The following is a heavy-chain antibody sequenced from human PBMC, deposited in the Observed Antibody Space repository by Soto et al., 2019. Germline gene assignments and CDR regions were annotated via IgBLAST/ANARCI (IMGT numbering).Heavy chain of an antibody. CDR3: VRGGDYRFDY. CDR1: SGSISSSYW. CDR2: IYHSGST. D-gene: IGHD4-4*01. J-gene: IGHJ4*02. Sequence: PSETLSLTCAVSSGSISSSYWWTWVRQPPGKGLEWIGEIYHSGSTNYNPSLKSRVTISVDKSKNQFSVKVSSVTAADTAVYYCVRGGDYRFDYWGQGILVTVSS. V-gene: IGHV4-4*02.